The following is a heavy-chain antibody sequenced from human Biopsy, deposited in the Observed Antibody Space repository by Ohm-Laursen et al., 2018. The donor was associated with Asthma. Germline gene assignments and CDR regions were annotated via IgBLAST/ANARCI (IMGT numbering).Heavy chain of an antibody. J-gene: IGHJ6*02. CDR3: AKDLSKAVGGSNDYYYGMDV. V-gene: IGHV3-23*01. Sequence: SLRLSCAASGFPFSNYVMSWVRQAPGEGLEWVSSITGSGGFTYYADSVEGRFTISRDKSENTLYLQMNSLTAEDTALYYCAKDLSKAVGGSNDYYYGMDVWGQGTTVTVAS. CDR1: GFPFSNYV. CDR2: ITGSGGFT. D-gene: IGHD6-19*01.